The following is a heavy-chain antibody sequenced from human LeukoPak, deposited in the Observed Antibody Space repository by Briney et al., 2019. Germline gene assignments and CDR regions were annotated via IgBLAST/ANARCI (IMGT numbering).Heavy chain of an antibody. J-gene: IGHJ4*02. CDR1: GYTFRSYD. D-gene: IGHD6-19*01. CDR2: ISPNNGNT. Sequence: ASVKVSCKASGYTFRSYDITWVRQAPGQGLEWMGWISPNNGNTNYAQKFQGRVTMTTDTPTSTAYMEMRSLRSDDTAVYYCARDRDSSGWHAADYWGQGTLVTVSS. V-gene: IGHV1-18*01. CDR3: ARDRDSSGWHAADY.